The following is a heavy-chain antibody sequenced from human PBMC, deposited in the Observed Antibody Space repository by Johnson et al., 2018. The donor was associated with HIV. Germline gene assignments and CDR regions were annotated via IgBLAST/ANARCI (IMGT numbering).Heavy chain of an antibody. Sequence: QVQLVESGGGVVQPGRSLRLSCAASGFTFSSYAMHWVRQAPGKGLEWVAVISYDGSNKYYADSVKGRFTISRDNSKNTLYLQMNSLRDEDTAVYYCASGQNAFDIWGQGTMVTVSS. CDR3: ASGQNAFDI. V-gene: IGHV3-30-3*01. CDR1: GFTFSSYA. J-gene: IGHJ3*02. CDR2: ISYDGSNK.